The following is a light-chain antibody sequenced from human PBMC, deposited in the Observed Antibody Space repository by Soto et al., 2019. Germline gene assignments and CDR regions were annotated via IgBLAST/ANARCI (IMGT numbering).Light chain of an antibody. J-gene: IGKJ1*01. CDR1: QRMNDW. CDR3: LRYNAFSQT. CDR2: DAS. Sequence: DIQMTQSPSTLSASVGDRVTITCRASQRMNDWLAWYQQKPGKAPKVLIYDASSLQSGVPSRFSGSGSGTEFTLTIDSLQSDDVAIYYCLRYNAFSQTFGQGTKVDI. V-gene: IGKV1-5*01.